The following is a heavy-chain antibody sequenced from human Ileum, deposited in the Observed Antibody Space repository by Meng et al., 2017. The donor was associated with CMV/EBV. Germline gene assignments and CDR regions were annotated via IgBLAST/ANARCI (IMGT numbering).Heavy chain of an antibody. CDR3: ARDRQVGIAAQGMDV. J-gene: IGHJ6*02. V-gene: IGHV3-74*01. CDR2: ISGDGSST. Sequence: GESLKISCAASGFTFSTYWMHWVRQVPEKGLVWVSRISGDGSSTNYADSVKGRFTISRDNAKNSLYLQMNSLRAEDTAVYYCARDRQVGIAAQGMDVWGQGTTVTVSS. D-gene: IGHD6-6*01. CDR1: GFTFSTYW.